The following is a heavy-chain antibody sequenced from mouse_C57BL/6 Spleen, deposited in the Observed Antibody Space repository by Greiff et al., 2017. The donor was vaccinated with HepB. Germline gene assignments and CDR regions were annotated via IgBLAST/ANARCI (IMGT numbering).Heavy chain of an antibody. CDR1: GFTFSSYT. V-gene: IGHV5-9*01. D-gene: IGHD1-1*01. J-gene: IGHJ1*03. CDR2: ISGGGGNT. CDR3: AGRGEGYGSSYGCGGV. Sequence: EVLLVESGGGLVKPGGSLKLSCAASGFTFSSYTMSWVRQTPEERLEWVATISGGGGNTYYPDSVEGRFNITRDNAKNTLYLQMSSLRSEDTALSYCAGRGEGYGSSYGCGGVWGTGTTVTVSS.